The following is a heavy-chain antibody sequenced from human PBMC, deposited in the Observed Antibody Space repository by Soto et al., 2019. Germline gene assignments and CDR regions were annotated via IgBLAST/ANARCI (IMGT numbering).Heavy chain of an antibody. CDR1: GFTFSDYW. D-gene: IGHD3-10*01. V-gene: IGHV3-74*01. Sequence: EVQLVESGGGLVQPGGSLRLSCAASGFTFSDYWIHWVRQAPGKGLMWVSRIKGDGGTTNYADSVKGRFTVSRDNAKNTLYLQMNSLRAEDTALYYCARGIRGHYGKDVWGQGTTVSVSS. J-gene: IGHJ6*02. CDR2: IKGDGGTT. CDR3: ARGIRGHYGKDV.